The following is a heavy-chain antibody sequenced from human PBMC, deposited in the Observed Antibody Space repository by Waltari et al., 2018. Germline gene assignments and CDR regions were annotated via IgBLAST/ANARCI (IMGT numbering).Heavy chain of an antibody. CDR3: ARGLGQKSPYDY. Sequence: QVQLVQSGAEVKKPGSSGKVSCKAAGGTFSSYAISWGRQAPGQGLAWMGGIIPIFGTANYAQKFQGRVTITADESTSTAYMELSSLRSEDTAVYYCARGLGQKSPYDYWGQGTLVTVSS. CDR1: GGTFSSYA. J-gene: IGHJ4*02. CDR2: IIPIFGTA. D-gene: IGHD5-12*01. V-gene: IGHV1-69*01.